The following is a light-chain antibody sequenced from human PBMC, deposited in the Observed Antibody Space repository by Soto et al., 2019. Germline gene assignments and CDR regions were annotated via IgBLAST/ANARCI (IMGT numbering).Light chain of an antibody. CDR1: SSDVGTYNL. Sequence: QSALTQPASVSGSPGQSITISCTGTSSDVGTYNLVSWYQHHPGKAPKLIIYEGNKRPSGISNRFSGSKSDNTASLTISGLQAEDEADYYCCSYAGGSTWMFGGGTKLTVL. V-gene: IGLV2-23*01. J-gene: IGLJ3*02. CDR2: EGN. CDR3: CSYAGGSTWM.